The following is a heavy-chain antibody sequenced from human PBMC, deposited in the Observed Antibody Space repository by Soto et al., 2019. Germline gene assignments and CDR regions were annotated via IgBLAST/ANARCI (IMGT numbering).Heavy chain of an antibody. Sequence: PSETLSLTCTVSGGSISSYYWSWIRQPQGKGLEWIGYIYYSGSTNYNPSLKSRVTISVDTSKNQFSLKLSSVTAADTAVYYCARHGSNDFWSGYPVDFDYWGQGTLVTVSS. CDR2: IYYSGST. J-gene: IGHJ4*02. CDR3: ARHGSNDFWSGYPVDFDY. D-gene: IGHD3-3*01. V-gene: IGHV4-59*08. CDR1: GGSISSYY.